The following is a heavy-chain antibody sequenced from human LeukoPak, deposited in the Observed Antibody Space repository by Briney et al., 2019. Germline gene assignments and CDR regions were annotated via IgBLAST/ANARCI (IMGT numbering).Heavy chain of an antibody. CDR3: AKDERDTRLRLLRMWFGELIDY. Sequence: GRSLRLSCAASGFTFRSYGMHWVRQAPGKGLEWVAVISYDGSKKYYADSVKGRFTISRDNPKKTLYLQMNSLRAEDTAVYYCAKDERDTRLRLLRMWFGELIDYWGQGTLVTVSS. J-gene: IGHJ4*02. D-gene: IGHD3-10*01. V-gene: IGHV3-30*18. CDR2: ISYDGSKK. CDR1: GFTFRSYG.